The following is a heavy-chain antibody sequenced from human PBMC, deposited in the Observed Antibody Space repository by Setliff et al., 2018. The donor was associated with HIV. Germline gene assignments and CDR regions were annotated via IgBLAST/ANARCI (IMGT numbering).Heavy chain of an antibody. V-gene: IGHV4-59*12. D-gene: IGHD5-12*01. Sequence: SETLSLTCTVSGGSISSYCWNWIRQPPGKGLEWIGYIFASGSSLYNPSLQSRVSISIDTSKNQFSLNVRYVTAADTAIYYCAREIWGQVAHVPYGMDVWGQGTTVTVSS. CDR2: IFASGSS. CDR1: GGSISSYC. J-gene: IGHJ6*02. CDR3: AREIWGQVAHVPYGMDV.